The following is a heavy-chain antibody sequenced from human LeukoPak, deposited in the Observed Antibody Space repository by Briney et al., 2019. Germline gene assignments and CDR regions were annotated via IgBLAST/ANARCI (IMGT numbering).Heavy chain of an antibody. CDR3: ARLYIAAAALDY. Sequence: SETLSLTCTVSGGSISSGSYYWSWIRQPAGKGLEWIGRIYISGSNNYNPSLKSRVTISEDTSKNQFSLKLSSVTAADTAVYYCARLYIAAAALDYWGQGTLVTVSS. V-gene: IGHV4-61*02. CDR2: IYISGSN. CDR1: GGSISSGSYY. J-gene: IGHJ4*02. D-gene: IGHD6-13*01.